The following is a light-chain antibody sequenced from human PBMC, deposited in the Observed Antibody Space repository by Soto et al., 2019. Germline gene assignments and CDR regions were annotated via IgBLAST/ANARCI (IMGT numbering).Light chain of an antibody. CDR2: AAS. V-gene: IGKV1-39*01. CDR1: QSISSY. Sequence: DIQMTQSPSSLSASVGDRVTITCRASQSISSYLNWYQQKPGKAPKLLIYAASSLQRGVPSRFSGSGSGTDFTLTISSLQPEDFATYYCQQSYSTLALTFGGGTEVEIK. J-gene: IGKJ4*01. CDR3: QQSYSTLALT.